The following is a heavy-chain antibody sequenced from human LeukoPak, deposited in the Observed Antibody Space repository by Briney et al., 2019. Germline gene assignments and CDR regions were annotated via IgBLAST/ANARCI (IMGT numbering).Heavy chain of an antibody. CDR3: ARDRYDFWSGYQGDFDY. J-gene: IGHJ4*02. CDR1: GYTFTGYY. V-gene: IGHV1-2*06. D-gene: IGHD3-3*01. CDR2: INPNSGGT. Sequence: ASVKVSCKASGYTFTGYYMHWVRQAPGQGLEWMGRINPNSGGTNYAQKFQGRVTMTRDTSISTAYMELSRLRSDDTAVYYCARDRYDFWSGYQGDFDYWGQRTLVIVSS.